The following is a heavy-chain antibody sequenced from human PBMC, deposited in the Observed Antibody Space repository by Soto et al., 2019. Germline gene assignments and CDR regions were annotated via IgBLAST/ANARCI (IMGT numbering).Heavy chain of an antibody. D-gene: IGHD3-22*01. J-gene: IGHJ6*02. CDR1: GGSLSNYG. CDR2: IIPVFGTP. V-gene: IGHV1-69*12. CDR3: ARGDATKIVVTTYYAMDV. Sequence: QVQLVQSGAEVKKPGSSVNVSCKASGGSLSNYGISWVRQAPGQGLEWMGAIIPVFGTPNYAQKFQDRVTITADESTTTGYMEVRSLTSEDTAVYYCARGDATKIVVTTYYAMDVWGQGTTVTVSS.